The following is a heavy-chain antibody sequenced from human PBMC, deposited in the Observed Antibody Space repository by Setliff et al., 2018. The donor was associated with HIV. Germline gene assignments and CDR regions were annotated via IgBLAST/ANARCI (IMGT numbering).Heavy chain of an antibody. CDR2: IYNSGST. Sequence: SEILSLTCNVSGGSISSGGFYWNWIRQHQGKGLEWIGYIYNSGSTYYSPSLQSRLTISVDTSKNQLSLKLTSVTAADTAVYYCARLTYYYDTSGPAAAFDIWGQGTMVTVSS. CDR1: GGSISSGGFY. V-gene: IGHV4-31*03. D-gene: IGHD3-22*01. CDR3: ARLTYYYDTSGPAAAFDI. J-gene: IGHJ3*02.